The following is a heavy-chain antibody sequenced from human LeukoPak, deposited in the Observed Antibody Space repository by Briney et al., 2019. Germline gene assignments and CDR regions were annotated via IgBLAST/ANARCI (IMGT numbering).Heavy chain of an antibody. CDR2: ISSSGSTI. Sequence: GGSLRLSCAASGFTFSDYYMSWIRQAPGKGLEWVSYISSSGSTIYYADSVKGRFTISRDNAKNSLYLQMNSLRAEDTAVYYCARGSFYGSGSHDAFDIWGQGTMVTVSS. V-gene: IGHV3-11*01. CDR3: ARGSFYGSGSHDAFDI. J-gene: IGHJ3*02. D-gene: IGHD3-10*01. CDR1: GFTFSDYY.